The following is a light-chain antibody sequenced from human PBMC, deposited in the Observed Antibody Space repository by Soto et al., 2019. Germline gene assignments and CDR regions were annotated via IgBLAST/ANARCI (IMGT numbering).Light chain of an antibody. Sequence: DIQMTQSPSTLSASVGDRVTITCRASQSISSWLAWYQQKPGKAPKLLIYDASSLENGVPSRFSGSGSGTEFTLTISSPQADDFATYYCQQYDSQGTFGQGTKVEIK. CDR1: QSISSW. CDR3: QQYDSQGT. V-gene: IGKV1-5*01. J-gene: IGKJ1*01. CDR2: DAS.